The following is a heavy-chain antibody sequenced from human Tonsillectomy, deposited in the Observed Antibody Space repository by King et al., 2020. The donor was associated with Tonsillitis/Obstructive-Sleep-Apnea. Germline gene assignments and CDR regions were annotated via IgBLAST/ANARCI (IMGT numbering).Heavy chain of an antibody. V-gene: IGHV1-69*01. D-gene: IGHD1-7*01. Sequence: VQLVESGAEVKKPGSSVKVSCKASGGTFSSYAISWVRHAPGQGLEWVGGIIPIFGTSNYAQKFQGRVTITADGSTSTAYMELSSLRSEDTAVYYCAREAGTTDDYYYYYMDVWGKGTTVTVSS. J-gene: IGHJ6*03. CDR3: AREAGTTDDYYYYYMDV. CDR2: IIPIFGTS. CDR1: GGTFSSYA.